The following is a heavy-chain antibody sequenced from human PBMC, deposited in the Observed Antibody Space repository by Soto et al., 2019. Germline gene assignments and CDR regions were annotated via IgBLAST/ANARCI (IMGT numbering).Heavy chain of an antibody. J-gene: IGHJ5*02. CDR3: ARAFSSSSAVDL. Sequence: SETLSLTCTVSGESISSGGYYWSWIRHHPGKGLEWIGYIYDSESAYYNPSLKSRVTISMYTSKNQFAMRLSSVTAADTAVYFCARAFSSSSAVDLWGQGTQVTVSS. V-gene: IGHV4-31*03. D-gene: IGHD6-6*01. CDR2: IYDSESA. CDR1: GESISSGGYY.